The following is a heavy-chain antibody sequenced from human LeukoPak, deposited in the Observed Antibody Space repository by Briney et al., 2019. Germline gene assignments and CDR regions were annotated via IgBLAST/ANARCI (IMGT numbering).Heavy chain of an antibody. CDR1: GFTFSNYA. V-gene: IGHV4-34*01. CDR3: ARYVPVKTGPTRASFDY. CDR2: INQSGTT. J-gene: IGHJ4*02. D-gene: IGHD1-1*01. Sequence: PGGSLRLSCAASGFTFSNYAMSWIRQAPGKGLEWIGEINQSGTTNCDPSLKSRVSMSIDTSKSQFSLNLRSVTAADTAVYYCARYVPVKTGPTRASFDYWGQGILVTVSS.